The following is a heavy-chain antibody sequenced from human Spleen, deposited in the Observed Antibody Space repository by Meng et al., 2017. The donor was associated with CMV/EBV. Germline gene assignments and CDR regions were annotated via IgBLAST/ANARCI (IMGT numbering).Heavy chain of an antibody. V-gene: IGHV3-21*01. CDR1: GFTFSSYS. J-gene: IGHJ4*02. Sequence: GGSLRLSCAASGFTFSSYSMNWVRQAPGKGLEWVSSISSSGSYIYYADSLKGRFTISRDSAKNSLFLQMNSLRAEDTAVYYCAKSAHYYDSSGYYTYFDYWGQGTLVTVSS. CDR2: ISSSGSYI. CDR3: AKSAHYYDSSGYYTYFDY. D-gene: IGHD3-22*01.